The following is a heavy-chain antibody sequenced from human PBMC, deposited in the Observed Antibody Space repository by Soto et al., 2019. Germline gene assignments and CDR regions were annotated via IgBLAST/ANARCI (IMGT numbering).Heavy chain of an antibody. Sequence: ASVKVSCKASGYTFTSYGISWVRQAPGQGLEWMGWISAYNGNTNYAQKLQGRVNMNTDTSTSTAYMELRSLRSDDTAVYYCASEYCSSTSCCPWGQGTLVTVSS. CDR3: ASEYCSSTSCCP. V-gene: IGHV1-18*01. J-gene: IGHJ5*02. CDR2: ISAYNGNT. D-gene: IGHD2-2*01. CDR1: GYTFTSYG.